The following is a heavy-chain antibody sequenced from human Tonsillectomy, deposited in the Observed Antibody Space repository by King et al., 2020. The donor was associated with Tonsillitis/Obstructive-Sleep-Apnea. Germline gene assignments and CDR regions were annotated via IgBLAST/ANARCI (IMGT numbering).Heavy chain of an antibody. CDR3: TSRLTCCMDV. V-gene: IGHV3-15*07. J-gene: IGHJ6*02. D-gene: IGHD5-12*01. Sequence: VQLVESGGGLVQPGGSLRLSCAASGFTFSNDWMNWVRQAPGKGLEWVGRIKSKTDGGTTDYAAPVKGRFTISRDDSKNTLKLQMNSLKTEDTALYYFTSRLTCCMDVWGQGTTVTVSS. CDR2: IKSKTDGGTT. CDR1: GFTFSNDW.